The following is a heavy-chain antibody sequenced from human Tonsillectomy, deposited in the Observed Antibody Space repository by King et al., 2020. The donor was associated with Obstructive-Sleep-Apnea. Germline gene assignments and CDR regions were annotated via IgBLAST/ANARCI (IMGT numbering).Heavy chain of an antibody. J-gene: IGHJ5*02. CDR2: IYYTGSA. Sequence: VQLQESGPGLVKPSETLSLTCTVSGVSISSYYWSWIRQSPGKGLEWIGYIYYTGSANYNPSLKSRVAISVDTSKKQFSLRLSSVTAADTAVYYCARTAVAGIIGGFDPWGQGTLVTVSS. D-gene: IGHD6-19*01. V-gene: IGHV4-59*01. CDR3: ARTAVAGIIGGFDP. CDR1: GVSISSYY.